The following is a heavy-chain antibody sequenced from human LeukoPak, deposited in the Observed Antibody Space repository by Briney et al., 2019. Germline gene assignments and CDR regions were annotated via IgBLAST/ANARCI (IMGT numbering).Heavy chain of an antibody. V-gene: IGHV4-34*08. Sequence: SETLSLTCAVYGGTFSGYYWSWLRQPPGKGLEWIGEINHSGSTNYNPSLKSRVTISVDTSKNQFSLKLNSVTAADTAVYYCAGYAISVAGVFDSWGQGILVTVSS. J-gene: IGHJ4*02. CDR2: INHSGST. D-gene: IGHD6-19*01. CDR3: AGYAISVAGVFDS. CDR1: GGTFSGYY.